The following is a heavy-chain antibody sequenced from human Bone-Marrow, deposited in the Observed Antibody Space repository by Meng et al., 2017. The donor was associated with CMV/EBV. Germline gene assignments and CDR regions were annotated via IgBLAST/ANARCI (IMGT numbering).Heavy chain of an antibody. J-gene: IGHJ4*02. V-gene: IGHV4-39*01. Sequence: SDLLSPTCPVSDCSISSSSYYWGWIRQPPGKGLEWIGSIYYSGSTYYNPSLKSRVTISVDTSKNQFSLKLSSVTAADTAVYYCARQGYSYGLPRPFDYWGQGTLVTVSS. CDR3: ARQGYSYGLPRPFDY. CDR1: DCSISSSSYY. D-gene: IGHD5-18*01. CDR2: IYYSGST.